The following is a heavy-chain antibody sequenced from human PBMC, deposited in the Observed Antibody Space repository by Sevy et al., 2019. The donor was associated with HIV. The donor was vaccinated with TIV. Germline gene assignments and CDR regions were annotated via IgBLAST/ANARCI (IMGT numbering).Heavy chain of an antibody. CDR1: GFTFSSYA. CDR2: ISYDGSKK. J-gene: IGHJ4*02. Sequence: GGSLRLSCAASGFTFSSYAMHWVRQAPGKGLEWVAVISYDGSKKYYADSVKGRFTISRDNSKNTLYLQMNSLRAEDTAVYYCARDSYCGGDCYPNLFDYWGQGTLVTVSS. D-gene: IGHD2-21*02. CDR3: ARDSYCGGDCYPNLFDY. V-gene: IGHV3-30-3*01.